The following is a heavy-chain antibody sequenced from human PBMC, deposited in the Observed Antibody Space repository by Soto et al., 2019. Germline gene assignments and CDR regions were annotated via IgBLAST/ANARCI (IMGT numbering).Heavy chain of an antibody. CDR3: ARAAHSIGYALDV. D-gene: IGHD3-10*01. CDR2: ISSGGSTI. CDR1: GFTFSSYE. J-gene: IGHJ6*02. Sequence: GGSLRLSCAASGFTFSSYEMKWVRQAPGKGLEWVSYISSGGSTIYYADSVKGRFTISRDNAKNSLYLQMNSLRAEDTAVYYCARAAHSIGYALDVWGQGTTVTVSS. V-gene: IGHV3-48*03.